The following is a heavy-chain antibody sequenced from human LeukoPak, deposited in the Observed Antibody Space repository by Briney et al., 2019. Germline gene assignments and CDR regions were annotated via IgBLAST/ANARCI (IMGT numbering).Heavy chain of an antibody. Sequence: GGSLRLSCVVSGFTFSAYWMTWVRQAPGKGLEWVANIKEDGSEKYYVETAKGRFTISRDNAKNLLYLQMNSLRAEDMAVYYCARNRAANDVWGKGTTVTVSS. V-gene: IGHV3-7*01. CDR1: GFTFSAYW. CDR2: IKEDGSEK. J-gene: IGHJ6*04. D-gene: IGHD4/OR15-4a*01. CDR3: ARNRAANDV.